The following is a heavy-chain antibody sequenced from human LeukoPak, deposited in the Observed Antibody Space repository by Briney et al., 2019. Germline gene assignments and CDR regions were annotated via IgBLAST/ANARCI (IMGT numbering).Heavy chain of an antibody. Sequence: GGSLRLSCAASGFTFSSYEMNWVRQAPGKGLEWVSYISSSGSTIYYADSVKGRFIISRDNAKNSLYLQMNSLRAEDTAVYYCARDYYDSSGYETGVVYWGQGTLVTVSS. V-gene: IGHV3-48*03. J-gene: IGHJ4*02. CDR2: ISSSGSTI. CDR3: ARDYYDSSGYETGVVY. CDR1: GFTFSSYE. D-gene: IGHD3-22*01.